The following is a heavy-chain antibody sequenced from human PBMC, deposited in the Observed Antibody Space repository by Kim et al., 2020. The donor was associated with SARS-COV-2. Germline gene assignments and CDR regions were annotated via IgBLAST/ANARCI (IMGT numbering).Heavy chain of an antibody. Sequence: SPSFQGQVTSSADKSISTAYLQWSSLKASDTAMYYCARHWSGYSSGFLDYWGQGTLVTVSS. V-gene: IGHV5-51*01. D-gene: IGHD6-19*01. J-gene: IGHJ4*02. CDR3: ARHWSGYSSGFLDY.